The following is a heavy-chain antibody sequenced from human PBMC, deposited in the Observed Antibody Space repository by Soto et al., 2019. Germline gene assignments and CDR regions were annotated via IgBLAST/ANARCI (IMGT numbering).Heavy chain of an antibody. CDR1: GGSISSYY. Sequence: SETLSLTCTVSGGSISSYYWSWIRQPPGKGLEWIGYIYYSGSTNYNPSLKSRVTISVDTSKNQFSLKLSSVTAADTAVYYCGRGWKYYYYYYMDVCGKGTTVTVSS. CDR2: IYYSGST. J-gene: IGHJ6*03. V-gene: IGHV4-59*01. D-gene: IGHD1-1*01. CDR3: GRGWKYYYYYYMDV.